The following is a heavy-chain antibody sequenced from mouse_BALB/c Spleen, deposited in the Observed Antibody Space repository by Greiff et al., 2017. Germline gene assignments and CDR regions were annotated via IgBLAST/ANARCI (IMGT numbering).Heavy chain of an antibody. V-gene: IGHV2-9*02. CDR1: GFSLTSYG. Sequence: VHLVESGPGLVAPSQSLSITCTVSGFSLTSYGVHWVRQPPGKGLEWLGVIWAGGSTNYNSALMSRLSISKDNSKSQVFLKMNSLQTDDTAMYYCARKGYDGYYGAMDYWGQGTSVTVSS. D-gene: IGHD2-3*01. J-gene: IGHJ4*01. CDR3: ARKGYDGYYGAMDY. CDR2: IWAGGST.